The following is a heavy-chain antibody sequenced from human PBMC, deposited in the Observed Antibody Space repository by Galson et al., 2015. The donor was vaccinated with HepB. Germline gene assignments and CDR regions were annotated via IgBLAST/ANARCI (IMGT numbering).Heavy chain of an antibody. CDR1: GGIFNKYA. CDR3: ANYYGLGAAYYFDY. CDR2: IIPLVNTS. V-gene: IGHV1-69*13. J-gene: IGHJ4*02. Sequence: SVKVSCKASGGIFNKYAINWVRQAPGQGLEWMGGIIPLVNTSNYAQSFQDRVTITADESTNTVYMELSSLRPEDTAVYYCANYYGLGAAYYFDYWGQGTVVTVSS. D-gene: IGHD3-10*01.